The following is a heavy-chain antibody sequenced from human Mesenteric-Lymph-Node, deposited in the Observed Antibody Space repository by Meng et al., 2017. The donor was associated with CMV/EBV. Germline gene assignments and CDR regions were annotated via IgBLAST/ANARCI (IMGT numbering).Heavy chain of an antibody. V-gene: IGHV3-53*05. CDR3: ARQYSNYDQ. Sequence: GESLKISCAASGFTFNNYNMSWARQTPGKGLEWVSVIYSGGDTYYADSVRGRFTISRDNSKSTLYLQMNSLRLEDTAVYYCARQYSNYDQWGQGTLVTVSS. CDR1: GFTFNNYN. CDR2: IYSGGDT. J-gene: IGHJ5*02. D-gene: IGHD4-11*01.